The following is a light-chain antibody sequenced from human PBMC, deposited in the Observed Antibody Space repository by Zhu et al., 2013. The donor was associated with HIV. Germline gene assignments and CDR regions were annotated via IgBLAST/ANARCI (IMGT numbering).Light chain of an antibody. Sequence: QSALTQPRSVSGSPGQSVTISCTGTSSDIGGYNYVSWYQQHPGKAPKLIIYDVSEWPSGVPDRFSGSKSGNTASLTISGLQAEDEADYYCCSYAGSSTLIFGGGTKLTVL. CDR3: CSYAGSSTLI. CDR1: SSDIGGYNY. CDR2: DVS. J-gene: IGLJ2*01. V-gene: IGLV2-11*01.